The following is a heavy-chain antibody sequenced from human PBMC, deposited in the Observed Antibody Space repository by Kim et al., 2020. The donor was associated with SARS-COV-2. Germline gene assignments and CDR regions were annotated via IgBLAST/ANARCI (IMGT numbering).Heavy chain of an antibody. D-gene: IGHD6-19*01. Sequence: SLKSRVTISVDTSKNQFSLQLSSVTAADTAVYYCARERGIAVAGTAGLDYWGQGTLVTVSS. CDR3: ARERGIAVAGTAGLDY. V-gene: IGHV4-34*13. J-gene: IGHJ4*02.